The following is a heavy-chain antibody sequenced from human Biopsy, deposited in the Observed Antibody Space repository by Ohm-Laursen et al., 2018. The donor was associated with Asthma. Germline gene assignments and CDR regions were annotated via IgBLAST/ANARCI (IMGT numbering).Heavy chain of an antibody. CDR2: ISGSSIII. J-gene: IGHJ5*02. CDR1: GFSLSDYY. V-gene: IGHV3-11*01. CDR3: ARDESFSMASGSWFDP. D-gene: IGHD2/OR15-2a*01. Sequence: GSLRLSCAVSGFSLSDYYMSWIRQAPGKGLEWVSTISGSSIIIHYGGSVKGRFTISRDNSKNTMYLVMNSLRPEDTAVYYCARDESFSMASGSWFDPWGQGTLVTVSS.